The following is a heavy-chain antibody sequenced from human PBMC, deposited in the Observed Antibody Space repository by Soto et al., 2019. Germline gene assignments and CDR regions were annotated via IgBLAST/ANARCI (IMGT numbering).Heavy chain of an antibody. CDR1: RFTLNNYW. CDR2: INNDGSST. J-gene: IGHJ4*02. CDR3: ARDLGGPDY. Sequence: GSLRLSCAAARFTLNNYWMHWVREAPGKGLVWVSRINNDGSSTAYADPVKGRFTISRDNAKNTLYLQMNSLRAEDTAIYYCARDLGGPDYWGQGSLVTVSS. D-gene: IGHD3-16*01. V-gene: IGHV3-74*01.